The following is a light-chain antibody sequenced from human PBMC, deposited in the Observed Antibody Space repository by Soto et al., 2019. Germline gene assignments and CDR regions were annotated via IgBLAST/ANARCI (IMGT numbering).Light chain of an antibody. CDR3: QQYGESSYA. J-gene: IGKJ2*01. V-gene: IGKV3-20*01. CDR1: QSVTKRF. Sequence: EIVLTQSPGTLSLSPGETATLSCRASQSVTKRFLTWYQQKPGQCPRLFIYGASSRATGIPDMFSGGGSGTDFTLTINRLEPEDFAEYYCQQYGESSYAFGQGTKLQIK. CDR2: GAS.